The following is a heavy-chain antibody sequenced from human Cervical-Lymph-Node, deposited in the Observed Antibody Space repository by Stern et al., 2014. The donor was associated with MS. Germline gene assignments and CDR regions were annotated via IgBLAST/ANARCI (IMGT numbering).Heavy chain of an antibody. V-gene: IGHV4-31*03. D-gene: IGHD3-22*01. Sequence: QVQLVESGPGLVKPSQTLSLTCTVSGGSISSDNYYWTWIRPHPGKGLEWIGHIYYSGTTYYNPSRKSRVSITVDTSKNLFSLRLSSVTAADTAVYYCARDHFTTSLDVWGHGTTVTVS. CDR1: GGSISSDNYY. CDR3: ARDHFTTSLDV. CDR2: IYYSGTT. J-gene: IGHJ6*02.